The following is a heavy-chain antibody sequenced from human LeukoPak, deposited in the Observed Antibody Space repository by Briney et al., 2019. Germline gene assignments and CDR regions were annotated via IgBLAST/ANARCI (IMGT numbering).Heavy chain of an antibody. J-gene: IGHJ4*02. V-gene: IGHV1-24*01. CDR3: ATLLYSGYGPYYFDY. D-gene: IGHD5-12*01. CDR2: FDPEDGET. Sequence: ASVKVSCKVSGYTLTELSMHWVRQAPGKGLEWMGGFDPEDGETIYAQKFQGRVTMTEGTSTDTAYMELSSLRSEDTAVYYCATLLYSGYGPYYFDYWGQGTLVTVSS. CDR1: GYTLTELS.